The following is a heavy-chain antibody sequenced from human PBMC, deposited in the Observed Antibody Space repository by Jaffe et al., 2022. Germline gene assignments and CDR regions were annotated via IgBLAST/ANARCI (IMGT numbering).Heavy chain of an antibody. Sequence: EVQLLESGGGLVQPGGSLRLSCAASGFTFSSYAMSWVRQAPGKGLEWVSAISGSGGSTYYADSVKGRFTISRDNSKNTLYLQMNSLRAEDTAVYYCAKVAVYSSGWPNWFDPWGQGTLVTVSS. D-gene: IGHD6-19*01. CDR1: GFTFSSYA. CDR3: AKVAVYSSGWPNWFDP. V-gene: IGHV3-23*01. CDR2: ISGSGGST. J-gene: IGHJ5*02.